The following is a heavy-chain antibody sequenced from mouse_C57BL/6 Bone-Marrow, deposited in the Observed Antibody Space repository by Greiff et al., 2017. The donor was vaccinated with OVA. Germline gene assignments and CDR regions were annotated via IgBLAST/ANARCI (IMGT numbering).Heavy chain of an antibody. D-gene: IGHD1-1*01. V-gene: IGHV5-16*01. Sequence: EVKLVESEGGLVQPGSSMKLSCTASGFTFSDYYMAWVRQVPEKGLEWVANINYDGSSTYYLDSLKSRFIISRDNAKNILYLQMSSLKSEDTATYYCARDTVVAPHYWYFDVWGTGTTVTVSS. CDR1: GFTFSDYY. CDR3: ARDTVVAPHYWYFDV. J-gene: IGHJ1*03. CDR2: INYDGSST.